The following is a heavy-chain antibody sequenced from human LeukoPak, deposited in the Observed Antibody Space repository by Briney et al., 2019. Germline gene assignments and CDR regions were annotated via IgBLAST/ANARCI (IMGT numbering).Heavy chain of an antibody. D-gene: IGHD2-8*01. J-gene: IGHJ6*03. CDR2: IYPDDSDT. Sequence: GEALKISCYSSGYGFTSYWNGWGRQMPGKGLEWMGIIYPDDSDTKYSPSFQGQVTISADKSNSTAYLQWSSLKASDPAMYYCARLAFCTNAVSLSNYYSMDVWGRGTTVTASS. CDR3: ARLAFCTNAVSLSNYYSMDV. CDR1: GYGFTSYW. V-gene: IGHV5-51*01.